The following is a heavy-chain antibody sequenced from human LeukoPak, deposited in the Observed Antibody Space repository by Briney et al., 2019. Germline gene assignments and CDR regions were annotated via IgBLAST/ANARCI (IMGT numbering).Heavy chain of an antibody. Sequence: NPSETLSLTCSVSGAFITSSPYFWGWIRQTPGKGLEWVGSIFYSVTTYYNPSLTSRFTISEDSSKNQFSLRLHSLTAADTAIYYCARGRGYDPVVFYFDSWGQGTAVIVSS. CDR3: ARGRGYDPVVFYFDS. D-gene: IGHD2-15*01. CDR2: IFYSVTT. J-gene: IGHJ4*02. V-gene: IGHV4-39*07. CDR1: GAFITSSPYF.